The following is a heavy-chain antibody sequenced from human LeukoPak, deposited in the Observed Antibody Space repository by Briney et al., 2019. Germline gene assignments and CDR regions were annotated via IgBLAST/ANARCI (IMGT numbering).Heavy chain of an antibody. CDR3: ARAYYYDTSAFYYLDC. CDR1: GLIFSNYW. CDR2: IKEDGSEQ. V-gene: IGHV3-7*04. Sequence: GGSLRLSCAASGLIFSNYWMSWVRQAPGEGLEWVANIKEDGSEQHYVDSVQGRFTISRDNAMNSLYLQMDSLRAEDTAVYYCARAYYYDTSAFYYLDCWGQGTLVSVSS. D-gene: IGHD3-22*01. J-gene: IGHJ4*02.